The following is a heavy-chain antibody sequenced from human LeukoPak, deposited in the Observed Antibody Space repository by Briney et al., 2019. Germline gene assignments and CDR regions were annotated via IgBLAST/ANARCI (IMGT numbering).Heavy chain of an antibody. CDR3: ARALGAYAFF. CDR2: INQDGSEK. Sequence: GGSLRLSCAASGFTFSDYWMHWVRQAPEKGLEWVANINQDGSEKYYVDSVKGRFTISRDNAKNSLYLQTNSLRAEDTAVYYCARALGAYAFFWGQGTLVTVSS. J-gene: IGHJ4*02. CDR1: GFTFSDYW. V-gene: IGHV3-7*03. D-gene: IGHD5-12*01.